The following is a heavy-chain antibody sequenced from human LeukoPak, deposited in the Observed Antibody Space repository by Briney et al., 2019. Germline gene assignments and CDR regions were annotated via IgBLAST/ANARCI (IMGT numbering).Heavy chain of an antibody. D-gene: IGHD2-2*01. CDR3: ARDLLESVIVVVPAAEIDP. V-gene: IGHV3-30*03. Sequence: GGSLRLSCAASGFTFSSYGMHWVRQAPGKGLEWVAVISYDGSNKYYADSVKGRFTISRDNSKNTLYLQMNSLRAEDTAVYYCARDLLESVIVVVPAAEIDPWGQGTLVTVSS. CDR2: ISYDGSNK. CDR1: GFTFSSYG. J-gene: IGHJ5*02.